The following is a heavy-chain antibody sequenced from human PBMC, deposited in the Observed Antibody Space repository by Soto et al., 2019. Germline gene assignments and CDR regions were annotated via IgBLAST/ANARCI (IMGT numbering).Heavy chain of an antibody. V-gene: IGHV3-23*01. D-gene: IGHD4-17*01. CDR3: AKRRDGYYGPFFDY. CDR1: GFTFSSYA. Sequence: GGSLRLSCAASGFTFSSYAMSWVRQAPGKGLEWVSAISGSGGSTYYADSVKGRFTISRDNSKNTLYLQMNSLRAEDTTVYYCAKRRDGYYGPFFDYWGQGTLVTVSS. CDR2: ISGSGGST. J-gene: IGHJ4*02.